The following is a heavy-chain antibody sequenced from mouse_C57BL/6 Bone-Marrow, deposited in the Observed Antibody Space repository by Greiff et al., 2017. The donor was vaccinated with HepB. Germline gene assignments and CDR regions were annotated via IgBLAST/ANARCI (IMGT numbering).Heavy chain of an antibody. CDR2: IDPSDSET. Sequence: QVQLKQPGAELVRPGSSVKLSCKASGYTFTSYWMHWVKQRPIQGLEWIGNIDPSDSETHYNQKFKDKATLTVDKSSSTAYMQLSSLTSEDSAVYYCARWAYYSDYWGQGTTLTVSS. J-gene: IGHJ2*01. CDR3: ARWAYYSDY. V-gene: IGHV1-52*01. D-gene: IGHD2-12*01. CDR1: GYTFTSYW.